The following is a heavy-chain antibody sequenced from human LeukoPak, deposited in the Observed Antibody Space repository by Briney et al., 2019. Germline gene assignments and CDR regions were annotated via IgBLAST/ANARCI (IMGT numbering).Heavy chain of an antibody. J-gene: IGHJ4*02. CDR3: ARYGDYRGLDY. Sequence: PSETLSLTCTVSGGSISSGGYYWSWIRQPPGKGLEWIGYIYHSGSSYYNPSLKSRVTISVDRSKNQFSLQLNSVTPEDTAVYYCARYGDYRGLDYWGQGTLVTVSS. CDR1: GGSISSGGYY. D-gene: IGHD4-17*01. CDR2: IYHSGSS. V-gene: IGHV4-30-2*01.